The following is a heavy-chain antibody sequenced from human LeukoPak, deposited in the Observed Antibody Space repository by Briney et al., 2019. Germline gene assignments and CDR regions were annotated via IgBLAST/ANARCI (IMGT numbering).Heavy chain of an antibody. D-gene: IGHD6-19*01. CDR1: GYTFTSYC. Sequence: ASVKVSCKASGYTFTSYCMHWVRQAPGQGLEWMGIINPSGGSTSYAQKFQARVTMTRDTSTSTVYMELSSLRSEDTAVYYCARGPKTGYSSGYLDYWGQGTLVTVSS. V-gene: IGHV1-46*01. CDR3: ARGPKTGYSSGYLDY. CDR2: INPSGGST. J-gene: IGHJ4*02.